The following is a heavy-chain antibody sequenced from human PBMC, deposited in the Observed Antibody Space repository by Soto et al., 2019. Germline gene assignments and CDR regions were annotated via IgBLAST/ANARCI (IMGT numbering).Heavy chain of an antibody. CDR3: ARENYGYGFDY. D-gene: IGHD5-18*01. Sequence: ASVKVSCTASTYTFTSYGISWVRQAPGQGLEWMGWIGPYNGHTNYAQKLQGRVTMTTDTSTSTAYMEVRSLRSDDTAVYYCARENYGYGFDYWGQGTLVTVSS. CDR1: TYTFTSYG. V-gene: IGHV1-18*04. J-gene: IGHJ4*02. CDR2: IGPYNGHT.